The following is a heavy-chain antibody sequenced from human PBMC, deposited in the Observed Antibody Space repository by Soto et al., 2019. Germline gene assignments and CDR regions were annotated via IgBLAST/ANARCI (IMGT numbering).Heavy chain of an antibody. V-gene: IGHV3-30*03. CDR3: AAETKSYFYGMDV. Sequence: QVQLVESGGGVVQPGRSLRLSCAASGLTFSSSAMHWVRQAPGKGLEWVALISYDGSNKYYVDPVKGRFTISRDNSKNTLDLQMNSLREEDTAVYYCAAETKSYFYGMDVWGQGTTVTVSS. CDR1: GLTFSSSA. J-gene: IGHJ6*02. CDR2: ISYDGSNK.